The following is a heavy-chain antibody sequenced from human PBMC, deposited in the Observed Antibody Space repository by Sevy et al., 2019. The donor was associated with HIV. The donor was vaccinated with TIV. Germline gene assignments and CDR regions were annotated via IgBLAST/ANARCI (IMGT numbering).Heavy chain of an antibody. CDR2: IRGSGGST. CDR1: GFMFSSYA. J-gene: IGHJ6*02. D-gene: IGHD3-22*01. CDR3: HGDYDSSQLASYYYYGMDV. Sequence: GGSLRLSCAASGFMFSSYAMSWVRQAPGKGLEWVSTIRGSGGSTYYADSVKGRFTISRDNSKNTLYLQMNSLGAEETAVYYCHGDYDSSQLASYYYYGMDVWGQGTTVTVSS. V-gene: IGHV3-23*01.